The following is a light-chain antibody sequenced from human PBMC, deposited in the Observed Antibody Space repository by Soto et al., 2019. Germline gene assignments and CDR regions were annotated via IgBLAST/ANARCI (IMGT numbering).Light chain of an antibody. J-gene: IGKJ1*01. V-gene: IGKV3-20*01. CDR1: QSVTSK. CDR3: QQYGGSPIT. CDR2: GAS. Sequence: EVVLTQSPGTLSLSPGDRATLSCGASQSVTSKLAWYQQKPGQAPRLLISGASNRATGIPDRFSGSGSGTDFTLTISRLEPDDFALYFCQQYGGSPITFGLGTKVDI.